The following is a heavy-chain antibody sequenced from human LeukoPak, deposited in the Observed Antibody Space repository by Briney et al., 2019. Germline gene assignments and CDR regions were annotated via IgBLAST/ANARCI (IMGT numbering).Heavy chain of an antibody. CDR1: GYSINNGYY. CDR3: ARDKVPGGYDFRDAFDI. J-gene: IGHJ3*02. Sequence: SETLSLTCTVSGYSINNGYYWGWIRQPPGKGLEWIGTIYHSGNTYYNPSLKSRVTISVDTSKNQFSLKLSSVTAADTAVYYCARDKVPGGYDFRDAFDIWGQGTMVTVSS. D-gene: IGHD5-12*01. CDR2: IYHSGNT. V-gene: IGHV4-38-2*02.